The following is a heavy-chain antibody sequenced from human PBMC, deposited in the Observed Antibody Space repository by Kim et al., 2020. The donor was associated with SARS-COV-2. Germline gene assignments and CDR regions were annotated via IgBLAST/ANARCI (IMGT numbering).Heavy chain of an antibody. J-gene: IGHJ4*02. Sequence: SETLSLTCTVSGGSISSYYWSWIRQPPGKGLEWIGYIYYSGSTNYNPSLKSRVTISVDTSKNQFSLKLSSVTAADTAVYYCARTYYDILTGYYYFDYWGQGTLVTVSS. CDR1: GGSISSYY. CDR2: IYYSGST. V-gene: IGHV4-59*08. CDR3: ARTYYDILTGYYYFDY. D-gene: IGHD3-9*01.